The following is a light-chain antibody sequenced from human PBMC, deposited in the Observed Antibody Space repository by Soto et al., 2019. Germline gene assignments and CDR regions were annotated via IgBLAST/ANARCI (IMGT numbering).Light chain of an antibody. J-gene: IGKJ1*01. V-gene: IGKV3-20*01. CDR2: GAS. CDR3: QQYGSSGT. Sequence: PGERATLSCRASQTISSNYLAWYQQKPGQAPRLLIHGASTRAIGIPDRFSGSGSGADFILTISRLEPEDFAVYYCQQYGSSGTFGQGTKVDIK. CDR1: QTISSNY.